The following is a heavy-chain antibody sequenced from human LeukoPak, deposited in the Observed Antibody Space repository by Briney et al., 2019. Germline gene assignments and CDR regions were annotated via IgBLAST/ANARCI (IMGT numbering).Heavy chain of an antibody. J-gene: IGHJ4*02. V-gene: IGHV4-59*01. CDR2: IYYSGST. CDR1: GGSISSYY. D-gene: IGHD1-26*01. CDR3: ARGLPRAVELTHHLCFDY. Sequence: SETLSLTCTVSGGSISSYYWSWIRQPPGKGLEWIGYIYYSGSTNYNPSLKSRVTISVDTSKNQFSLKLSSVTAADTAVYYCARGLPRAVELTHHLCFDYWGQGTLVTVSS.